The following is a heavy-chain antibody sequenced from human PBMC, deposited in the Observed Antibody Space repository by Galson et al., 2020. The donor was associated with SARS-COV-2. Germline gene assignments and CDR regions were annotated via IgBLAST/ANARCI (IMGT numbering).Heavy chain of an antibody. CDR2: INDGGGT. J-gene: IGHJ6*02. CDR3: ARGRTVVLPSPILGLGPHFYSHSMDV. V-gene: IGHV4-34*01. Sequence: SQTLSLTCAVFGGSLSPYTWNWIRQPPGQGLQWIGDINDGGGTDYNPSLKSRVTISVDTSKNQISLRLRSVTAADTAVYYCARGRTVVLPSPILGLGPHFYSHSMDVWGQGTTVTVSS. D-gene: IGHD2-2*02. CDR1: GGSLSPYT.